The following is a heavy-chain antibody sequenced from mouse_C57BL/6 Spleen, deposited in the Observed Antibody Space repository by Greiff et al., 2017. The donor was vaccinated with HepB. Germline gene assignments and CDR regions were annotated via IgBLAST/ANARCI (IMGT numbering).Heavy chain of an antibody. CDR2: IYPGDGDT. CDR3: ARYVRWGYFDY. D-gene: IGHD1-1*01. Sequence: QVQLKESGPELVKPGASVKISCKASGYAFSSSWMNWVKQRPGKGLEWIGRIYPGDGDTNDNGKFKGKATLTADKSSSTAYMQLSSLTSEDSAVYFCARYVRWGYFDYWGQGTTLTVSS. J-gene: IGHJ2*01. CDR1: GYAFSSSW. V-gene: IGHV1-82*01.